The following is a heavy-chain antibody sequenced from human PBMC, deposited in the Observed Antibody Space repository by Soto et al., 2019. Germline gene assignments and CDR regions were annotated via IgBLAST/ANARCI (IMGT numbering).Heavy chain of an antibody. D-gene: IGHD1-26*01. Sequence: GGSLRLSCAASGFTSSSYSMNWVRQAPGKGLEWVSSISSSSSYIYYADSVKGRFTISRDNAKNSLYLQMNSLRAEDTAVYYCARGYMGATSGVGYWGQGTLVTVSS. J-gene: IGHJ4*02. CDR3: ARGYMGATSGVGY. CDR1: GFTSSSYS. V-gene: IGHV3-21*01. CDR2: ISSSSSYI.